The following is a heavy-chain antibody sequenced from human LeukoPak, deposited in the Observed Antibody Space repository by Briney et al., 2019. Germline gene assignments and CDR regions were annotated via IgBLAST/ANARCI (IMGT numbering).Heavy chain of an antibody. CDR1: GFTFSSYT. CDR3: ARALTTLTYEGY. CDR2: ISGSNSYI. D-gene: IGHD1-1*01. V-gene: IGHV3-21*01. J-gene: IGHJ4*02. Sequence: GGSLRLSCAASGFTFSSYTVHWIRQAPGKGLEWVSSISGSNSYIFYADSVKGRFTVSRDNAKDSLYLQMNSLRAEDTAVYYCARALTTLTYEGYWGQGTLVTVSS.